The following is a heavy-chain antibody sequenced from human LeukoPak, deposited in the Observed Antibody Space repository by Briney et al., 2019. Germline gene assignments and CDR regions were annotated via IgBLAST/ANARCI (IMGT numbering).Heavy chain of an antibody. V-gene: IGHV4-4*07. CDR2: IYASGNT. CDR1: GGSIRTCY. Sequence: SETLSLICTVSGGSIRTCYWSLIRQPGGKGLEWIGRIYASGNTSYNTSLKSRGTMSLDTSKKQFSLRLTSVTAADTAVYYCAREYSSSSGKNAFDVWGQGTMVTVSS. J-gene: IGHJ3*01. D-gene: IGHD6-6*01. CDR3: AREYSSSSGKNAFDV.